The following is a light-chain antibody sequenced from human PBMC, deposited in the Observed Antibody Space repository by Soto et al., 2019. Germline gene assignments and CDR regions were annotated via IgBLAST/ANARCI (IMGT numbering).Light chain of an antibody. V-gene: IGKV3-15*01. CDR2: GAS. CDR3: QHYNDWRWT. J-gene: IGKJ1*01. CDR1: QSISSK. Sequence: EIVMTQSPATLSVSPGEGATLSCRASQSISSKLAWYQQKPGQAPRLLIYGASTRATGVPARFFGSGSGTEFTLTISSLQSEDFAVYYCQHYNDWRWTFGQGTKVEIK.